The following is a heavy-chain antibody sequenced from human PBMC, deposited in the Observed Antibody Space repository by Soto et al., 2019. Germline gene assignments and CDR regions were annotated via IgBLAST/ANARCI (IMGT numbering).Heavy chain of an antibody. J-gene: IGHJ6*02. D-gene: IGHD3-10*01. CDR2: IYPDDSDT. V-gene: IGHV5-51*01. Sequence: ESLKISCKHSGFKFPPFLIAWVRQMPGKGLEWMGTIYPDDSDTRYSPSFQGQVTISADKSISTAYLQWSSLKASDTAMYYCAGGGVRGVITRTRDYYGMDVWGQGTTVTSP. CDR3: AGGGVRGVITRTRDYYGMDV. CDR1: GFKFPPFL.